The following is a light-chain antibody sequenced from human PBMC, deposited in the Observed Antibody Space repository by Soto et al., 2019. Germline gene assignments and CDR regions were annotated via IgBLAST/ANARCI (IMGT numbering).Light chain of an antibody. CDR1: QSVSSY. CDR3: QQRSTWPSIT. CDR2: DAS. Sequence: IVLPQSPATLSFSPGERATLSCMASQSVSSYLVWYQLKPGQAPRLLIYDASNRATGIPARFSGSGSGTDFTLTISSLEPEDFAVYYCQQRSTWPSITFGQGTRLEIK. J-gene: IGKJ5*01. V-gene: IGKV3-11*01.